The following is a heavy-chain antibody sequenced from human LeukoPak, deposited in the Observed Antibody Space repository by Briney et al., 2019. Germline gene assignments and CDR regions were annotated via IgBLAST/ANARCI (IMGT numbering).Heavy chain of an antibody. Sequence: SETLSLTCTVSGGSIRSSYYYWGWIRQPPGKGLEWIGSIYDSGSTYYNPSLKSRVTISVDTSKNQFSLKLNSVTAADTAVYYCARWALRSYYYGMDVWGQGTTVTVSS. D-gene: IGHD3-16*01. CDR3: ARWALRSYYYGMDV. CDR1: GGSIRSSYYY. CDR2: IYDSGST. V-gene: IGHV4-39*01. J-gene: IGHJ6*02.